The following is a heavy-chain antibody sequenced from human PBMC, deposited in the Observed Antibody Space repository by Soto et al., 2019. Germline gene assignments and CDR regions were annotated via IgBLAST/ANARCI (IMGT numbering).Heavy chain of an antibody. CDR3: ARCVTFTIFGVATGGDAFDI. V-gene: IGHV3-23*01. J-gene: IGHJ3*02. CDR2: ISGSGGST. D-gene: IGHD3-3*01. CDR1: GFTFSSYA. Sequence: GGSLRLSCAASGFTFSSYAMSWVRQAPGKGLEWVSAISGSGGSTYYADSVKGRFTISRDNSKNTLYLQMNSLRAEDTAVYYCARCVTFTIFGVATGGDAFDIWGQGTMVTVSS.